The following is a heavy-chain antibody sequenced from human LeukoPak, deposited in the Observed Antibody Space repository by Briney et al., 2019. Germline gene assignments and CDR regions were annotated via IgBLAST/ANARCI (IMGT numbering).Heavy chain of an antibody. CDR1: GGSISSSSYY. D-gene: IGHD1-26*01. J-gene: IGHJ6*03. CDR3: ARRPIVGANYYYYYMDV. CDR2: IYYSGST. V-gene: IGHV4-39*01. Sequence: SETLSLTCTVSGGSISSSSYYWGWIRQPPGKGLEWIGSIYYSGSTYYNPSLKSRVTISVDTSKNQFSLKLSSVTAADMAVYYCARRPIVGANYYYYYMDVWGKGTTVTVSS.